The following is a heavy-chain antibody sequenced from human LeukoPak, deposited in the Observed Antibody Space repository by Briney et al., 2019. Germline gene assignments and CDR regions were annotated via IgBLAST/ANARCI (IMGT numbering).Heavy chain of an antibody. J-gene: IGHJ6*03. D-gene: IGHD2-15*01. Sequence: PSETLSLTCAVYGGSFSGYYWSWIRQPPGKGLEWIGYIYYSGSTNYNPSLKSRVTISVDTSKNQFSLKLSSVTAADTAVYYCARVGGYCSGGSCYYNYYYMDVWGKGTTVTVSS. CDR1: GGSFSGYY. V-gene: IGHV4-59*01. CDR2: IYYSGST. CDR3: ARVGGYCSGGSCYYNYYYMDV.